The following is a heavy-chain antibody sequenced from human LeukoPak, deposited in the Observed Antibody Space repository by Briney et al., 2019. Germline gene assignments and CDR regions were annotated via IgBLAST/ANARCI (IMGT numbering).Heavy chain of an antibody. J-gene: IGHJ5*02. CDR1: GFSISSGYY. D-gene: IGHD3-10*01. CDR2: MDHIGRG. V-gene: IGHV4-38-2*02. CDR3: ARDKTMVRGAVRFPNCFDP. Sequence: PSETLSLTCIVSGFSISSGYYWGWIRQPPGKGLEWIGTMDHIGRGYYKSSLKSRITISIDTSKNQFSLILRSVTAADTAVYFCARDKTMVRGAVRFPNCFDPWGQGTLVTVSS.